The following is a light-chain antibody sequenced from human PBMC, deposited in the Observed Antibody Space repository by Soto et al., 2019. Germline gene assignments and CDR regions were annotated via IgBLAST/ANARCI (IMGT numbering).Light chain of an antibody. V-gene: IGKV3-15*01. CDR2: GAS. CDR1: QSMGSN. Sequence: EIVMTQSPATMSVSPGERATLSCRASQSMGSNVAWYQQKPGQAPRLLIYGASTRATGIQARFSGSGSGTEFTLSIGSLQSEDFAVYYCKQYNDWPPTFGQGTKVDIK. J-gene: IGKJ1*01. CDR3: KQYNDWPPT.